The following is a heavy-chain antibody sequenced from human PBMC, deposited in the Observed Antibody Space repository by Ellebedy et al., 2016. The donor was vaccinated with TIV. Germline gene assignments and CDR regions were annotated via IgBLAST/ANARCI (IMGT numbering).Heavy chain of an antibody. CDR1: GGSFSGYY. CDR2: INHSGST. D-gene: IGHD6-19*01. Sequence: SETLSLTCAVYGGSFSGYYWSWIRQPPGKGLEWIGEINHSGSTNYNPSLKSRVTISVDTSKNQFSLKLSSVTAADTAVYYCARDRGAVAGPRGDYWGQGTLVTVSS. CDR3: ARDRGAVAGPRGDY. J-gene: IGHJ4*02. V-gene: IGHV4-34*01.